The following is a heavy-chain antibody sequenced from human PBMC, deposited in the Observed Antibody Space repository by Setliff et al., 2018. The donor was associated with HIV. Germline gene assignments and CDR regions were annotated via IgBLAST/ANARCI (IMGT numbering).Heavy chain of an antibody. D-gene: IGHD3-3*01. V-gene: IGHV4-4*02. J-gene: IGHJ5*02. CDR2: LYYSGAT. Sequence: SETLSLTCAVSGVFITRSSWWSWVRQSPGKGLEWIWELYYSGATNYNTSLKSRATISIDNSKNEFFLLLTSVTATDTAFYYCVKGRYSDDFWRVHPLGWFGPWGQGALVTVSS. CDR3: VKGRYSDDFWRVHPLGWFGP. CDR1: GVFITRSSW.